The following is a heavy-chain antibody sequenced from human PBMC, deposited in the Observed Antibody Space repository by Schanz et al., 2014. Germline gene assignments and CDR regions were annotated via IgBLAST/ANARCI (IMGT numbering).Heavy chain of an antibody. CDR2: INSDGSRT. V-gene: IGHV3-74*01. D-gene: IGHD6-19*01. CDR3: ARKTDSSGTGDY. J-gene: IGHJ4*02. Sequence: EVQLVESGGGLVQPGGSLRLSCAASGFPYSRYWMQWVRQAPGKGLVWVSDINSDGSRTTYADSVKGRFTISRDNAKNTLFLQMNSLRAEDTAVYYCARKTDSSGTGDYWGQGTLVTVSS. CDR1: GFPYSRYW.